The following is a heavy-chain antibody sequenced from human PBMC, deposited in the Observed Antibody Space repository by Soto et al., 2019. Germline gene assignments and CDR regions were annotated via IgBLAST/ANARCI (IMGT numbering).Heavy chain of an antibody. J-gene: IGHJ5*02. D-gene: IGHD3-3*01. CDR2: ISYDGSNK. CDR1: GFTFSSYG. Sequence: GGSLRLSCAASGFTFSSYGMHWVRQAPGKGLEWVAVISYDGSNKYYADSVKGRFTISRDNSKNTLYLQMNSLRAEDTAVYYCAKDRNYDFWSGYKRSNWFDPWGQGTLVTVSS. CDR3: AKDRNYDFWSGYKRSNWFDP. V-gene: IGHV3-30*18.